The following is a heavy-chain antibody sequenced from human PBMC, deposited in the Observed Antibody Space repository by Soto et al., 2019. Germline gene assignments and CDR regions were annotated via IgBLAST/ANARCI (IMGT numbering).Heavy chain of an antibody. CDR3: AGEVASSY. CDR2: ISRDGGTK. D-gene: IGHD2-21*01. J-gene: IGHJ4*02. Sequence: QVQLVESGGGVVQPGRSLRLSCAVSGFTVSTYGMHWVRQAPGKGLEWVAVISRDGGTKYYEDSVKGRFTISKDNSRNRLFLEMNSLRGDDVADYYCAGEVASSYWGQGTLVTVSS. V-gene: IGHV3-30*03. CDR1: GFTVSTYG.